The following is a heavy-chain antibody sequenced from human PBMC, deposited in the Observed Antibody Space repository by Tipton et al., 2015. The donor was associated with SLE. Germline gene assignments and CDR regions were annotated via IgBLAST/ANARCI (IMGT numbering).Heavy chain of an antibody. J-gene: IGHJ4*02. CDR1: GGSISRGSYS. V-gene: IGHV4-39*07. D-gene: IGHD3-22*01. CDR2: THYTGDT. CDR3: ARHTMIVVD. Sequence: TLSLTCTVSGGSISRGSYSWAWIRQPPGKGLGWIGSTHYTGDTDYNPSRKSRVTMSVDTSTNQFSLKLSSVTAADTAVYYCARHTMIVVDWGQGTLVTVSS.